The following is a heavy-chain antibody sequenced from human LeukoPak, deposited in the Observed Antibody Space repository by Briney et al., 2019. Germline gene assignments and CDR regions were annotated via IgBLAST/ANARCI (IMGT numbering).Heavy chain of an antibody. Sequence: PGRSLRLSCTASGFTLSRYGMHWVRQAPGKGLEWVAVIWFDESHEYYADSVKGRFTSSRDNSKNTLYLQMNSLRAEDTAVYYCARGAGGSYPIDYWGQGTLVTVPS. CDR3: ARGAGGSYPIDY. D-gene: IGHD1-26*01. J-gene: IGHJ4*02. CDR2: IWFDESHE. CDR1: GFTLSRYG. V-gene: IGHV3-33*01.